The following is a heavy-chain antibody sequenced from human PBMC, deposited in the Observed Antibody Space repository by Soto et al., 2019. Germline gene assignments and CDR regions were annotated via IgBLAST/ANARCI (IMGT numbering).Heavy chain of an antibody. J-gene: IGHJ4*02. Sequence: GGSLRLSCAASGFTFSSYAMSWVRQAPGKGLEWVSAISGSGGSTYYADSVKGRFTISRDNSKNTPYLQMSSLRAEDTAVYYCVKDLEQQLAGFFDYWGQGTLVTVSS. D-gene: IGHD6-13*01. CDR1: GFTFSSYA. CDR2: ISGSGGST. CDR3: VKDLEQQLAGFFDY. V-gene: IGHV3-23*01.